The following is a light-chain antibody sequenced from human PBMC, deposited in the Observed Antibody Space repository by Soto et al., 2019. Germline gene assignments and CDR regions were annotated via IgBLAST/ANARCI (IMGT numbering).Light chain of an antibody. Sequence: QSVLTQPPSASGTPGQRVTVSCSGSNSNIGSNYVYWYQQLPGTAPKLLIYRNNQRPSGVPDRFSGSKSGTSASLAISGLRSDYEAVYYCAAWDDSLSVLYVFGPGTKLTVL. J-gene: IGLJ1*01. CDR3: AAWDDSLSVLYV. CDR1: NSNIGSNY. V-gene: IGLV1-47*01. CDR2: RNN.